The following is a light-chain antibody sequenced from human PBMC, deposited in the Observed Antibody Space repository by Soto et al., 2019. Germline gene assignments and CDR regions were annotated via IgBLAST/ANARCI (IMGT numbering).Light chain of an antibody. CDR1: QDIHVY. CDR2: SAS. V-gene: IGKV1-39*01. J-gene: IGKJ2*03. CDR3: QHGYVAPYS. Sequence: DIQMTQSPSSVSASIGDTFTITCRASQDIHVYLNWYQPKPGEVPKLRIESASTLHSGVPSRFTGRGAETDCTRTSRSLQPEDFATYYCQHGYVAPYSFGQGTKVDIK.